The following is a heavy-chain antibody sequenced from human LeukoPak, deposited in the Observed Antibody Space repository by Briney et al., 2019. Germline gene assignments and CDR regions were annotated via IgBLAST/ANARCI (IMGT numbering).Heavy chain of an antibody. CDR2: ISGRGGNT. CDR3: AKGYYGDYPHYMDV. CDR1: GFTFNNYA. J-gene: IGHJ6*03. V-gene: IGHV3-23*01. Sequence: GGSLRLSCTASGFTFNNYAMTWVRQAPGKGLEWVSGISGRGGNTYYADSVKGRFTISRDNSKNTLYVQINGLRAEDTALYYCAKGYYGDYPHYMDVWGKGTTVTVSS. D-gene: IGHD4-17*01.